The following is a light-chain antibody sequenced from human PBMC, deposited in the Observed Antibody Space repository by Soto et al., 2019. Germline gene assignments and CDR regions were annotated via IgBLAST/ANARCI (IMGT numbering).Light chain of an antibody. Sequence: EIVLTQSPGTLSLSPGERATLSCRAGQTVSSNYLAWYQQKPGRAPRLLIYGASSRATGIPDRFSGSGSGTEFTLTISRLEHEDVAVYYCQQYGNTLSITFGQGTRLEIK. CDR2: GAS. V-gene: IGKV3-20*01. J-gene: IGKJ5*01. CDR3: QQYGNTLSIT. CDR1: QTVSSNY.